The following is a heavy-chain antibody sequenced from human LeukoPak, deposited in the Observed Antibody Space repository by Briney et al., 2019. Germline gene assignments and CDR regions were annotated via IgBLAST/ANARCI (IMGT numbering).Heavy chain of an antibody. Sequence: GRSLRLSCAASGFTFSSYAMHWVRQAPGKGLEWVAVISYDGSNKYYADSVKGRFTISRDNSKNTLYLQMNSLRAEDTAVYYCARGGGYCSSTSCYGYYFDYWGQGTLVTVSS. J-gene: IGHJ4*02. CDR1: GFTFSSYA. CDR2: ISYDGSNK. CDR3: ARGGGYCSSTSCYGYYFDY. V-gene: IGHV3-30-3*01. D-gene: IGHD2-2*01.